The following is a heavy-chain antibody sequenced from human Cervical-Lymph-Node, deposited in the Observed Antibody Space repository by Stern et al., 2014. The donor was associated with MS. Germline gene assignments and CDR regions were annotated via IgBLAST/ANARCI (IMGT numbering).Heavy chain of an antibody. CDR1: GYNFPNYW. J-gene: IGHJ6*02. CDR2: IYPADSDP. D-gene: IGHD6-13*01. CDR3: ARREGYYYGMDV. Sequence: VQLVQSGAEVKKPGESLKISCKGSGYNFPNYWIGWVRQMPGTGLEGMGIIYPADSDPTYSPSFQARVPLSVDKSITTAYLEWSSLKASDTAMYFCARREGYYYGMDVWGQGTTVTVSS. V-gene: IGHV5-51*01.